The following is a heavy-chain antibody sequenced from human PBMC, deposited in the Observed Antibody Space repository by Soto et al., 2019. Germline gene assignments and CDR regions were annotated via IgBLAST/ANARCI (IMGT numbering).Heavy chain of an antibody. CDR3: AKERLIRGGPDY. CDR2: SSGSGIST. Sequence: EVQLLESGGGLVQPGGSLRLSCAASGFSFSSYGMSWVRQAPGKGLEWVSASSGSGISTYYADSVKGRFTISRDNSKNPLYLQMNSLRVEDTAVYYCAKERLIRGGPDYWGQGTLVTVSS. D-gene: IGHD3-10*01. V-gene: IGHV3-23*01. J-gene: IGHJ4*02. CDR1: GFSFSSYG.